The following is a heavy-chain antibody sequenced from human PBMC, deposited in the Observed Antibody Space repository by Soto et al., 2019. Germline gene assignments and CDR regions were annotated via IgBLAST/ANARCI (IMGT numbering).Heavy chain of an antibody. V-gene: IGHV3-30*18. D-gene: IGHD2-2*01. CDR2: ISYDGSNK. Sequence: PGGSLRLSCITSGFAFNSYAMHWVRQAPGKGLEWVAVISYDGSNKYYADSVKGRFTISRDNSKNTLYLQMNSLRAEDTAVYYCAKGGACSSTSCYSRKNYYGMDVWGQGTTVTVSS. CDR1: GFAFNSYA. CDR3: AKGGACSSTSCYSRKNYYGMDV. J-gene: IGHJ6*02.